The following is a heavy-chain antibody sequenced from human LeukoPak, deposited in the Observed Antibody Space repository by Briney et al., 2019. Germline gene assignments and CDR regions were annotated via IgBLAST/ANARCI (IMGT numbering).Heavy chain of an antibody. J-gene: IGHJ4*02. CDR2: ISGSGDFT. CDR3: AKEATVFDFDC. CDR1: GFTFSSYA. D-gene: IGHD4-11*01. V-gene: IGHV3-23*01. Sequence: GGSLRLSCAASGFTFSSYAVSWVRQAPGKGLEWISGISGSGDFTYYADSVKGRFTISRDNSKNTLYLQMSSLRVEDTAVYYCAKEATVFDFDCWGQGTLVTVSS.